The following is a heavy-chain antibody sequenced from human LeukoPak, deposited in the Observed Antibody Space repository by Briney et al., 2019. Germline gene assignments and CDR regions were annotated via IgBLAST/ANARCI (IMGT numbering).Heavy chain of an antibody. Sequence: GGSLRLSCAASGFTFSDYYMSWIRQAPGKGLEWVSYISSSSSYTNYADSVKGRFTISRDNAKNSLYLQMNSLRAEDTAVYYCARVRPAVAGRGAFDIWGQGTMVTVSS. D-gene: IGHD6-19*01. CDR3: ARVRPAVAGRGAFDI. CDR1: GFTFSDYY. CDR2: ISSSSSYT. J-gene: IGHJ3*02. V-gene: IGHV3-11*06.